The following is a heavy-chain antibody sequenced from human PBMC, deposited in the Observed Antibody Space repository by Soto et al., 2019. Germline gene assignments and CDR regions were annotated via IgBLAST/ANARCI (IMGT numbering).Heavy chain of an antibody. CDR1: GFTFSSYG. V-gene: IGHV3-33*01. J-gene: IGHJ4*02. Sequence: GGSLRLSCAASGFTFSSYGMHWVRQAPGKGLEWVAVIWYDGSNKYYADSVKGRFTISRDNSKNTLYLQMNSLRAEDTAVYYCAGSPYKTDSSAPPDYWGQGTLVTVSS. CDR2: IWYDGSNK. CDR3: AGSPYKTDSSAPPDY. D-gene: IGHD3-22*01.